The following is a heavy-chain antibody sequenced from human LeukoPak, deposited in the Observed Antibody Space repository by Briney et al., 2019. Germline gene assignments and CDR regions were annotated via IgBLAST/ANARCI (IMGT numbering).Heavy chain of an antibody. V-gene: IGHV4-59*01. Sequence: SETLSLTCSVSDDSITMYYWTWIRQPPGKGLEWIGYVDHTGSTNFNPSLNSRVSISRDTTKNLFSLRLRSVTAADTAVYFCARGRVSSSTWYSTYYYYFYMDVWGQGTMVTVSS. D-gene: IGHD1-1*01. J-gene: IGHJ6*03. CDR3: ARGRVSSSTWYSTYYYYFYMDV. CDR1: DDSITMYY. CDR2: VDHTGST.